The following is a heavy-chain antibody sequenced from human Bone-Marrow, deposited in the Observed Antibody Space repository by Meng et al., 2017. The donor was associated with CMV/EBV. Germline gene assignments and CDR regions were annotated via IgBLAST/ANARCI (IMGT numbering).Heavy chain of an antibody. CDR2: ISSSSSEI. Sequence: GESLKISCAASGFTFSTYSMNWVRQAPGKGLEWVSFISSSSSEIYYADSVKGRFTISRDNAKNSLYLQMNSLRAEDTAVYYCARAADRQYFNYGMDVWGQGTTVTVSS. J-gene: IGHJ6*02. CDR1: GFTFSTYS. V-gene: IGHV3-21*01. CDR3: ARAADRQYFNYGMDV. D-gene: IGHD6-13*01.